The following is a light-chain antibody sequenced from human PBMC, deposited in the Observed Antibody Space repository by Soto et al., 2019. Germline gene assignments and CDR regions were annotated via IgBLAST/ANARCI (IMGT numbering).Light chain of an antibody. J-gene: IGKJ1*01. CDR2: GAS. CDR3: QQYGSSPWT. V-gene: IGKV3-20*01. CDR1: QSVSSSY. Sequence: LTQSPVRLLLLQAERATLSCRASQSVSSSYLAWYQQKPGQAPRLLIYGASSRATGIPDRFSGSGSGTDFTLTISRLEPEDFAVYYYQQYGSSPWTFGQGTKVDIK.